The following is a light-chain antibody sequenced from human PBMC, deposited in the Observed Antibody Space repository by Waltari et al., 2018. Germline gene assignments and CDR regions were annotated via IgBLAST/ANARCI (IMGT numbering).Light chain of an antibody. CDR2: GAS. CDR1: QRFGSN. J-gene: IGKJ2*01. Sequence: EILMTQSPVTLSLSPAARATLSCRASQRFGSNLAWYQQKPGQAPRLLIYGASTRATGIPARFIGSGSGTEFTLTISSLQSEDFAVYYCQQYNNWPYTFGQGTKLEIK. CDR3: QQYNNWPYT. V-gene: IGKV3-15*01.